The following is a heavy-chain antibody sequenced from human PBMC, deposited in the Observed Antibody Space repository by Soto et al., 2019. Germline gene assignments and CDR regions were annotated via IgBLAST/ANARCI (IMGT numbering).Heavy chain of an antibody. Sequence: QVQLVQSGAEVKKPGASVKVSCKASGYTFTSYYISWVRQAPGQGLEWMGWISAYNGNTHYAQKVQGRVTMTTDTSTSTVYMDVRSLRSDDTAVYYCARDGPPMDYWGQGTLVTVSA. D-gene: IGHD2-2*01. CDR2: ISAYNGNT. CDR1: GYTFTSYY. J-gene: IGHJ4*02. V-gene: IGHV1-18*01. CDR3: ARDGPPMDY.